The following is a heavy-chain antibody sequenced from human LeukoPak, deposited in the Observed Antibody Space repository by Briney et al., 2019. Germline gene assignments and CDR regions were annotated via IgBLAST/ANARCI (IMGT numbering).Heavy chain of an antibody. V-gene: IGHV4-59*02. CDR2: IYYRGNT. D-gene: IGHD1-1*01. CDR1: GDSVSIYY. Sequence: SETLSLTCTVSGDSVSIYYWGWIRQPPGKGLEWIGYIYYRGNTNYNPSLKSRVTMAVDTSKDQFSLKVSSVTAADTAVYYCARAGNNWSFDYWGQGTLVTVSS. J-gene: IGHJ4*02. CDR3: ARAGNNWSFDY.